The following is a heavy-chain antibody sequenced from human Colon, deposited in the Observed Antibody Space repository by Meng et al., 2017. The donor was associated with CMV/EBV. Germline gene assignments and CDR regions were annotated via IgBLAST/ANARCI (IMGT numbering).Heavy chain of an antibody. Sequence: GGSLRLSCVVSGPSGPMFGVYAMNWVRQAPGKGLEWVALMAYDEKKKYYADSVQGRYTMSKDMSEKTVYLEMNSLSPEDTGVYYCARPRGTYYYGSGMDVWGQGTTVTVSS. CDR2: MAYDEKKK. V-gene: IGHV3-30*04. CDR1: GPMFGVYA. D-gene: IGHD3-10*01. J-gene: IGHJ6*02. CDR3: ARPRGTYYYGSGMDV.